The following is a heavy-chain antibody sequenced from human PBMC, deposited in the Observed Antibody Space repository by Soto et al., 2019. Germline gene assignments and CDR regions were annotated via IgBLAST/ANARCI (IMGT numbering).Heavy chain of an antibody. D-gene: IGHD2-2*01. CDR2: INAGNGNT. V-gene: IGHV1-3*01. CDR1: GYTFTSYA. Sequence: QVQLVQSGAEVKKPGASVKVSCKASGYTFTSYAMHWVRQAPGQRLEWMGWINAGNGNTKYSQKFQGRVTITRDTSASTAYIELSSLRSEDTAVYYCARVGYCSSTSCYDFDYWGQGTLVTVSS. J-gene: IGHJ4*02. CDR3: ARVGYCSSTSCYDFDY.